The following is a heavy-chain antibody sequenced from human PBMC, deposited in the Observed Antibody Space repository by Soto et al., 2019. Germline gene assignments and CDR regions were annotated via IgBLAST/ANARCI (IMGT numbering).Heavy chain of an antibody. V-gene: IGHV3-33*01. CDR1: GFIFSTSG. Sequence: QVQLVESGGGVVQPGTSLRLSCAASGFIFSTSGMHWFRQAPGKGLDWVAYIWYDGNNKHYADSVKGRFTISRDNSKNTLFLQMISLRADDTAVYFCARDGVGVRGLIMTADNWGQGTLVTVSS. CDR2: IWYDGNNK. D-gene: IGHD3-10*01. CDR3: ARDGVGVRGLIMTADN. J-gene: IGHJ4*02.